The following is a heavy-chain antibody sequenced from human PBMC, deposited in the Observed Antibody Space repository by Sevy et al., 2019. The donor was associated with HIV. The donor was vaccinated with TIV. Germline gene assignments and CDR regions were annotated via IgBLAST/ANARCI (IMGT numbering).Heavy chain of an antibody. CDR1: GFTFSSYA. Sequence: GGSLRLSCAASGFTFSSYAMSWVRQAPGKGLEWVSAISGSGGSTYYADSVKGRFTISRDNSKNTLYLQMNSLRAEDTAVYYCAKIVGYYYDSSGYYGCFDYWGQGTLVTVSS. CDR2: ISGSGGST. CDR3: AKIVGYYYDSSGYYGCFDY. V-gene: IGHV3-23*01. J-gene: IGHJ4*02. D-gene: IGHD3-22*01.